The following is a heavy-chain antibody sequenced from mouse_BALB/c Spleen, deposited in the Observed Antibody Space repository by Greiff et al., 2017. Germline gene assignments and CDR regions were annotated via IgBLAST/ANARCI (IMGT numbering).Heavy chain of an antibody. J-gene: IGHJ4*01. CDR3: ARSERRPYAMDY. V-gene: IGHV14-1*02. CDR2: IDPENGNT. CDR1: GFNIKDYY. Sequence: VQLKQSGAELVRPGALVKLSCKASGFNIKDYYMHWVKQRPEQGLEWIGWIDPENGNTIYDPKFQGKASITADTSSNTAYLQLSSLTSEDTAVYYCARSERRPYAMDYWGQGTSVTVSS.